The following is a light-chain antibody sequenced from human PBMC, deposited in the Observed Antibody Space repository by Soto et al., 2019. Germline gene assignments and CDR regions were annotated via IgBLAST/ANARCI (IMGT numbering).Light chain of an antibody. J-gene: IGKJ4*01. CDR1: QSVSSY. CDR2: DAS. CDR3: QQRSNWPPLT. V-gene: IGKV3-11*01. Sequence: EIVLTQSPATLSLSPGERATLSCRASQSVSSYLAWYQQKPGQAPRLLIYDASNRATGVPARFSGSGSATDFTLIISTLEPEDFAAYYCQQRSNWPPLTFGGGTKVEIK.